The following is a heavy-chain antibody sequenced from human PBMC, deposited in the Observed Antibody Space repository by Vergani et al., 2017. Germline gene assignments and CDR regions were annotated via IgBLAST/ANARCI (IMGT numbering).Heavy chain of an antibody. Sequence: EVQLLESGGGLVQPGGSLRLSCAASGFTFSSSAMSWVRQAPGKGLEWVSAISGSGGSTYYADSVKGRFTISRDNSKNTLYLQMNSLRAEDTAVYYCAKVLRVGALYYYYGMDVWGQGTTVTVSS. J-gene: IGHJ6*02. CDR1: GFTFSSSA. V-gene: IGHV3-23*01. D-gene: IGHD1-26*01. CDR3: AKVLRVGALYYYYGMDV. CDR2: ISGSGGST.